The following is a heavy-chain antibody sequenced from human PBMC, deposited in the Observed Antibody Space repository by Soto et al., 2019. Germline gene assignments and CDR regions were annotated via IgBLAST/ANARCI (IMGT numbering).Heavy chain of an antibody. CDR3: ARGGPPYDFWSGFYY. Sequence: EVQLVESGGGLVQPGGSLRLSCAASGFTVSSNYMSWVRQAPGKGLEWVSVIYSGGSTYYADSVKGRFTISRDNSKNTLYLQMNSLRAEDTAVYYCARGGPPYDFWSGFYYWGQGTLVTVSS. CDR2: IYSGGST. CDR1: GFTVSSNY. D-gene: IGHD3-3*01. V-gene: IGHV3-66*01. J-gene: IGHJ4*02.